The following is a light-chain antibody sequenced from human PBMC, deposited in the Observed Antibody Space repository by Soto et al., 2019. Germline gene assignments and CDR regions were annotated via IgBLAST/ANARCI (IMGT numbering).Light chain of an antibody. Sequence: QSALTQPASVSGSPGQSITIPCTGTSSDVGGYTYVSWFQQHPGKAPKVIIYEVSNRPSGVSNRFSGSKSGNTASLTISGLQAEDEADYYCSSYTINNTGVFGGGTKVTVL. V-gene: IGLV2-14*01. CDR1: SSDVGGYTY. CDR2: EVS. CDR3: SSYTINNTGV. J-gene: IGLJ2*01.